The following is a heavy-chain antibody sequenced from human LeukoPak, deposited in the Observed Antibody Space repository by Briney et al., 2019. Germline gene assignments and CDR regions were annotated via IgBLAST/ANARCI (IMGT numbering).Heavy chain of an antibody. J-gene: IGHJ4*02. CDR2: ISAYNGNT. CDR3: ARFLEYYDFWSGQIIDY. D-gene: IGHD3-3*01. V-gene: IGHV1-18*01. CDR1: GYTFTSYG. Sequence: GASVKVSCKASGYTFTSYGISWVRQAPGQGLEWMGWISAYNGNTNYAQKLQGRVTMTTDTSTSTAYMELRSLRSDDTAVYYCARFLEYYDFWSGQIIDYWGQGTLVTVSS.